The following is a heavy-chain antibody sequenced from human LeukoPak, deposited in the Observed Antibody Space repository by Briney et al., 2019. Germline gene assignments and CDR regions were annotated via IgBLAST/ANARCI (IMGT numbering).Heavy chain of an antibody. J-gene: IGHJ6*03. V-gene: IGHV3-48*01. CDR2: ISTSTTTI. D-gene: IGHD1-26*01. CDR1: GFTFSSYS. CDR3: ARVSGSPRNYYYYYMDV. Sequence: PGGSLRLSCEASGFTFSSYSMNWVRQAPGKGLEWISYISTSTTTIYYANSVKGRFTISRDNAKKSLYLQMNSLRAEDTAVYYCARVSGSPRNYYYYYMDVWGKGTTVTISS.